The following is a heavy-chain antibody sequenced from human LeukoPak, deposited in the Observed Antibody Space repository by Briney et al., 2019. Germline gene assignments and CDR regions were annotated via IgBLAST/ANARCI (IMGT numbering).Heavy chain of an antibody. D-gene: IGHD3-22*01. CDR2: IYYSGST. CDR3: ARVSYYDSSSWFDP. J-gene: IGHJ5*02. V-gene: IGHV4-59*01. Sequence: TSETLSLTCTVSGGSISSYYWSWIRQPPGKGLEWIGYIYYSGSTNYNPSLKSRVTISVDTSKNQFSLKLSSVTAADTAVYYCARVSYYDSSSWFDPWGQGTLVTVSS. CDR1: GGSISSYY.